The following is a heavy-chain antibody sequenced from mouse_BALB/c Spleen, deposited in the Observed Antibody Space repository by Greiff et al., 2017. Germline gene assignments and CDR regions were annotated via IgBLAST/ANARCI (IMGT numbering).Heavy chain of an antibody. Sequence: VQLQQSGAELVRPGVSVKISCKGSGYTFTDYAMHWVKQSHAKSLEWIGVISTYYGDASYNQKFKGKATMTVDKSSSTVYMELARLTSEDSAIYYCARGGAMDYWGQGTSVTVSS. V-gene: IGHV1S137*01. CDR2: ISTYYGDA. CDR1: GYTFTDYA. CDR3: ARGGAMDY. J-gene: IGHJ4*01.